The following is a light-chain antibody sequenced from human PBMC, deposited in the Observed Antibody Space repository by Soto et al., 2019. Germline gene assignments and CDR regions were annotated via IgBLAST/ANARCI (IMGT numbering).Light chain of an antibody. CDR2: GAS. V-gene: IGKV3-15*01. CDR1: QSVSSN. Sequence: EIVMTQSPATLSVSPGERATLSCRASQSVSSNLAWYQQKPGQAPRLLISGASTRATGIPARFSGSGSGTEFTLTISSLQSEDFAVYYCQQHNDWPGTFGQGTRLEIK. J-gene: IGKJ5*01. CDR3: QQHNDWPGT.